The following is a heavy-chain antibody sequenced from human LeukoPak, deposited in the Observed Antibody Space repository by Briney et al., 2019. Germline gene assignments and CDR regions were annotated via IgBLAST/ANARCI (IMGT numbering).Heavy chain of an antibody. J-gene: IGHJ4*02. Sequence: SETLSLTCTASGCSISRYYWRWIRQPPGKGLEWIGYVYYSGSTNYNPSLKSRVTISVDTSKNQFSLKLNSVTAADTAVYYCAREGTSGDFDYWGQGTLVTVSS. D-gene: IGHD2-2*01. CDR3: AREGTSGDFDY. CDR1: GCSISRYY. CDR2: VYYSGST. V-gene: IGHV4-59*01.